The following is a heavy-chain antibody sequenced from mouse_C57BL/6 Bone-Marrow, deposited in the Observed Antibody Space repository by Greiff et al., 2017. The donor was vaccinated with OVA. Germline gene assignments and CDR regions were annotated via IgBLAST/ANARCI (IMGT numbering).Heavy chain of an antibody. CDR2: ISGGGGNT. Sequence: EVKVVESGGGLVKPGGSLKLSCAASGFTFSSYTMSWVRQTPEKRLEWVATISGGGGNTYYPDSVKGRFTISRDNAKNTLYLQMSSLRSEDTALYYCARRGYGTSDYWGQGTTLTVSS. J-gene: IGHJ2*01. CDR1: GFTFSSYT. CDR3: ARRGYGTSDY. V-gene: IGHV5-9*01. D-gene: IGHD1-1*01.